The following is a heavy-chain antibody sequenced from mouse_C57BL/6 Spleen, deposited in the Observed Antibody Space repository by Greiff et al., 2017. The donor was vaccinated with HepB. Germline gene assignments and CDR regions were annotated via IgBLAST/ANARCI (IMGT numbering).Heavy chain of an antibody. Sequence: EVQGVESGGGLVQPGGSLKLSCAASGFTFSDYYMYWVRQTPEKRLEWVAYISNGGGSTYYPDTVKGRFTISRDNAKNTLYLQMSRLKSEDTAMYYCARRGDYGSAYFDVWGTGTTVTVSS. D-gene: IGHD1-1*01. CDR3: ARRGDYGSAYFDV. CDR2: ISNGGGST. J-gene: IGHJ1*03. V-gene: IGHV5-12*01. CDR1: GFTFSDYY.